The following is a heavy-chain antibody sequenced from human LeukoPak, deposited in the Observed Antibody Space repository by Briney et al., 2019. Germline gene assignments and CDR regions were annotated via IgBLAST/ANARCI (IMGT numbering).Heavy chain of an antibody. CDR3: ARDAMGYCRSGICYGPFDV. V-gene: IGHV4-30-2*01. D-gene: IGHD2-15*01. Sequence: PSETLSLTCSVSGGSVSRGGYYWSWLRQPPGKGLVWFAYTYHNGKTYSNPSLKSRVTISDDSSKTQFSLRLSSVTAADTAVYYCARDAMGYCRSGICYGPFDVWGPGKLVSVTS. J-gene: IGHJ3*01. CDR2: TYHNGKT. CDR1: GGSVSRGGYY.